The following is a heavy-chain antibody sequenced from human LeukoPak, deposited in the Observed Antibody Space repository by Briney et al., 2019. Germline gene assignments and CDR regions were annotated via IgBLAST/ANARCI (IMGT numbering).Heavy chain of an antibody. Sequence: GGSLRLSCAASGFTFSSYAMSWVRQAPGKGLEWVSYVSSGSSTKYYADSVKGRFTISRDNAKNSLYLQMNSLRAEDTAVYYCARLRYYAMDVWGQGTTVIVSS. V-gene: IGHV3-48*01. CDR1: GFTFSSYA. CDR3: ARLRYYAMDV. CDR2: VSSGSSTK. J-gene: IGHJ6*02.